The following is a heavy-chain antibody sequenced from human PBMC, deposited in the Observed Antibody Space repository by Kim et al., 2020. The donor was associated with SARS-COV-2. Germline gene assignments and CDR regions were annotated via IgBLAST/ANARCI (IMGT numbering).Heavy chain of an antibody. CDR1: GYSFTSYW. CDR2: IYPGDSDT. V-gene: IGHV5-51*01. D-gene: IGHD4-17*01. Sequence: GESLKISCKGSGYSFTSYWIGWVRQMPGKGLEWMGIIYPGDSDTRYSPSFQGQVTISADKSISTAYLQWSSLKASDTAMYYCARAQGPYGDYGHYGMDVWGQGTTVTVSS. J-gene: IGHJ6*02. CDR3: ARAQGPYGDYGHYGMDV.